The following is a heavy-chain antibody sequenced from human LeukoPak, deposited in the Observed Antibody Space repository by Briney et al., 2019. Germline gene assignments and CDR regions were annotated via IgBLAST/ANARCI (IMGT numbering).Heavy chain of an antibody. J-gene: IGHJ6*02. CDR1: GYTFIDYG. CDR2: ISAYDGNT. V-gene: IGHV1-18*01. CDR3: PRCYSTSCRLGYYGMDV. Sequence: ASVKVSCKASGYTFIDYGISWVRQAPGQGLEWMGWISAYDGNTNYAQKFQVRVTMTTDTSTSTVNMDLRSLISDDTAVYYCPRCYSTSCRLGYYGMDVWGQGTTVIVSS. D-gene: IGHD2-2*01.